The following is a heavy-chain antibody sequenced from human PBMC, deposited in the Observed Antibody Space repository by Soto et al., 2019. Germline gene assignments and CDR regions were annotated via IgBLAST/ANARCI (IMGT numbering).Heavy chain of an antibody. J-gene: IGHJ5*02. CDR1: GFSLSTSGVG. CDR3: AHRLYDYVWGTNWFDP. Sequence: QITLKESGPTLVKPTQTLTLTCTFSGFSLSTSGVGVGWIRQPPGKALEWLALIYWDDDKRYSPSLKSRLTITKDTSKNQVVLTITNMDPVDTATYSCAHRLYDYVWGTNWFDPWGQGTLVTVSS. CDR2: IYWDDDK. V-gene: IGHV2-5*02. D-gene: IGHD3-16*01.